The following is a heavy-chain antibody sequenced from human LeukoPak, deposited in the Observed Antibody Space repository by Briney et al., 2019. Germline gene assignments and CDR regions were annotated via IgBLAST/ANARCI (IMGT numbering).Heavy chain of an antibody. CDR3: ARDWPSLIVDIVATREAGMDV. CDR1: GLTFSSYS. CDR2: ISSSSSAI. J-gene: IGHJ6*02. D-gene: IGHD5-12*01. V-gene: IGHV3-48*04. Sequence: PGGSLRLSCAASGLTFSSYSMNWVRQAPGKGLVWASYISSSSSAIYYADSVKGRFTISRDNAKNSLYLQMNSLRAEETAVYYCARDWPSLIVDIVATREAGMDVWDQGTMVTVSS.